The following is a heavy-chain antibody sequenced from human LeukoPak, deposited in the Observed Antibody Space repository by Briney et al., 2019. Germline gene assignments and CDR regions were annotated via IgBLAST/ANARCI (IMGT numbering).Heavy chain of an antibody. V-gene: IGHV3-7*04. CDR3: ARAHYDFSGYYYHSDY. CDR2: IKQDGSEK. CDR1: GFTFSSYW. Sequence: PGGSLRLSCAASGFTFSSYWMSWVRQAPGKGLEWVAHIKQDGSEKHFVDSVKGRFTISRDNAKNSLYLQMNSLRVEDAAVYYCARAHYDFSGYYYHSDYWGQGTLVTVSS. J-gene: IGHJ4*02. D-gene: IGHD3-22*01.